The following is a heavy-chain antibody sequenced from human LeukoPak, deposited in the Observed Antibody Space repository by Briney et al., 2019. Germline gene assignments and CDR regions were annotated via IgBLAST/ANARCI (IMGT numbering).Heavy chain of an antibody. V-gene: IGHV1-69*02. CDR3: ARAAYYYDSSGYYFDY. J-gene: IGHJ4*02. CDR2: IIPILGIA. Sequence: SVKVSCKAFGGTFSSYTIGWVRQAPGQGLEWMGRIIPILGIANYAQKFQSRVTITADKSTSTAYMELSSLRSEDTAVYYCARAAYYYDSSGYYFDYWGQGTLVTVSS. D-gene: IGHD3-22*01. CDR1: GGTFSSYT.